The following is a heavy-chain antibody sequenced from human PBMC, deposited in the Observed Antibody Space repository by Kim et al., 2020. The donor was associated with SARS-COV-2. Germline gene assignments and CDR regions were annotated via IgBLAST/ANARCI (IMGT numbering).Heavy chain of an antibody. CDR1: GYSFTSYW. CDR3: ARHVPPPNLAARLSPDEYYAGGLWFDP. V-gene: IGHV5-51*01. D-gene: IGHD6-6*01. J-gene: IGHJ5*02. CDR2: IYPGDSDT. Sequence: GESLKISCKGSGYSFTSYWIGWVRQMPGKGLEWMGIIYPGDSDTRYSPSFQGQVTISADKSISTAYLQWSSLKASDTAMYYCARHVPPPNLAARLSPDEYYAGGLWFDPWGQGTLVTVSS.